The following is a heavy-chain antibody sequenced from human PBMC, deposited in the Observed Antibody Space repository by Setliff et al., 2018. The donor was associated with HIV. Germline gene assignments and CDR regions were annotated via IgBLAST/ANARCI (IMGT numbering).Heavy chain of an antibody. CDR3: AKHLSPGSGWYSKARGMDV. CDR2: IYPGNSDT. Sequence: PGESLKISCKDSGYTFSNYCIAWVRQMPGKGLEWMGIIYPGNSDTTYSPSFQGQVTISADKSISTAHLQWSSLKASDTAMYYCAKHLSPGSGWYSKARGMDVWGQGTTVTVSS. V-gene: IGHV5-51*01. J-gene: IGHJ6*02. D-gene: IGHD6-19*01. CDR1: GYTFSNYC.